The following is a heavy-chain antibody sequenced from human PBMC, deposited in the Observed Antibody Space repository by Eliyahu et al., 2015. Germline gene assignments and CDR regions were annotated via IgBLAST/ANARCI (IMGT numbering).Heavy chain of an antibody. V-gene: IGHV3-15*01. Sequence: VQLVESXGGLVXPGGSLRXSCAVSGLXFSXAWMXWVRQXPGKGLEWVGHIKSKVDGGTTDYAAPVKGRFTISRDDSKNTLYLQMNSLKIEDSALYYCTTDGWNWGQGTLVTVSS. CDR1: GLXFSXAW. J-gene: IGHJ4*02. CDR3: TTDGWN. D-gene: IGHD2-15*01. CDR2: IKSKVDGGTT.